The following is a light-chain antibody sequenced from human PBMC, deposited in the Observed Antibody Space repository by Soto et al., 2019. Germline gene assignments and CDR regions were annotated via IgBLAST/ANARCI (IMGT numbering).Light chain of an antibody. J-gene: IGLJ1*01. V-gene: IGLV1-47*02. Sequence: QSVLTQPRSASGTPGQRVTISCGGSSSNIGTNSVHWYKQLPGTAPKLLIYLNDQRPSGVPDRFSGSKSGTSASLAISGLRSEDEADYFCAAWDGRLDGRFVFGAGTKVTVL. CDR1: SSNIGTNS. CDR3: AAWDGRLDGRFV. CDR2: LND.